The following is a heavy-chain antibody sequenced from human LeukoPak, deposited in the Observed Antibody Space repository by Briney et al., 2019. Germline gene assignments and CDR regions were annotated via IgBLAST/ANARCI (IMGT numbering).Heavy chain of an antibody. CDR3: ATQYSSSWYVIDAFDI. Sequence: SVKVSCKASGGTFSSYAISWVRQAPGQGLEWMGGIIPIFGTANYAQKFQGRVTITTDESTSTAYMELSSLRSEDTAVYYCATQYSSSWYVIDAFDIWGQGTMVTVSS. J-gene: IGHJ3*02. CDR1: GGTFSSYA. D-gene: IGHD6-13*01. CDR2: IIPIFGTA. V-gene: IGHV1-69*05.